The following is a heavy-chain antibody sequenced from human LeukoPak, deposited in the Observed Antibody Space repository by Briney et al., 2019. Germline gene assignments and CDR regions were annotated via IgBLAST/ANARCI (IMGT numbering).Heavy chain of an antibody. J-gene: IGHJ3*01. Sequence: GGSLRLSCVASEFAFSNYWMSWVRQAPGSGLEWVANIKQDGSEKYYVDSVKGRFTISRDNAKNSLYLQMNSLRAEDTAVYYCTGGFGWGQGTMVTVSS. D-gene: IGHD2-8*02. V-gene: IGHV3-7*01. CDR3: TGGFG. CDR1: EFAFSNYW. CDR2: IKQDGSEK.